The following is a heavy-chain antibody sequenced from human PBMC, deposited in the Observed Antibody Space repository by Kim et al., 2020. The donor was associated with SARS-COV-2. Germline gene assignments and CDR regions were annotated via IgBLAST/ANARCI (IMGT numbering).Heavy chain of an antibody. Sequence: EQKFQGRVTSTAEESTSTAYMELSSLRSEDTAVYYCARTNDYGDYGYFDPWGQGTLVTVSS. CDR3: ARTNDYGDYGYFDP. V-gene: IGHV1-69*01. D-gene: IGHD4-17*01. J-gene: IGHJ5*02.